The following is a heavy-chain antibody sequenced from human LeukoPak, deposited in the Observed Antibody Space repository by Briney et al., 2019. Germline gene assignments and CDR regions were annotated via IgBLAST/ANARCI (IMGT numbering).Heavy chain of an antibody. D-gene: IGHD5-24*01. Sequence: GASVKVSCKASGGTFSSYAISWVRQAPGQGLEWMGGIIPIFGTANYAQKFQGRVTITTDESASTAYMELSSLRSEDTAVYYCARGTVSRDGYRATFDYWGQGTLVTVSS. CDR2: IIPIFGTA. CDR3: ARGTVSRDGYRATFDY. J-gene: IGHJ4*02. V-gene: IGHV1-69*05. CDR1: GGTFSSYA.